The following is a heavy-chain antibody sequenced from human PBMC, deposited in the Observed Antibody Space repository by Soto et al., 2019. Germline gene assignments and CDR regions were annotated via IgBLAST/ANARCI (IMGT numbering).Heavy chain of an antibody. V-gene: IGHV4-59*01. CDR1: GGSISSYY. CDR3: ARDSHSNYGMDV. CDR2: IYYSGST. Sequence: SETLSLTCTVSGGSISSYYWIWIRQPPGKGLEWIGYIYYSGSTNYNPSLKSRVTISVDTSKNQFSLKLSSVTAADTAVYYCARDSHSNYGMDVWGQGTTVTVSS. D-gene: IGHD4-4*01. J-gene: IGHJ6*02.